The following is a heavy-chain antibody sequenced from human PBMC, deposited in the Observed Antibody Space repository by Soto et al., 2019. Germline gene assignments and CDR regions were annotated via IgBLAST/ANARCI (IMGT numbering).Heavy chain of an antibody. J-gene: IGHJ4*02. V-gene: IGHV3-7*01. CDR2: IKDDGSEI. Sequence: GGSLRLSCAVSGFNVMSYWMSWVRQAPGKGLEWVASIKDDGSEIYYLQSVRGRFTISRDSAGNALHLAMNYMSAEDTGVYFCARDIGFDYVYRGQGTLVTVSS. D-gene: IGHD5-12*01. CDR1: GFNVMSYW. CDR3: ARDIGFDYVY.